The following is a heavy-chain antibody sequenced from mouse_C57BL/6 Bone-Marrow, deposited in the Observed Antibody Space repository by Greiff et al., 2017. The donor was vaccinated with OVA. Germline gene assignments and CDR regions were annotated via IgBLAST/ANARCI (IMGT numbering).Heavy chain of an antibody. CDR2: INPYNGGT. J-gene: IGHJ2*01. V-gene: IGHV1-19*01. D-gene: IGHD1-1*01. CDR1: GYTFTDYY. CDR3: ASSGYYYGSSDY. Sequence: VQLKQSGPVLVKPGASVKMSCKASGYTFTDYYMNWVKQSHGKSLEWIGVINPYNGGTSYNQKFKGKATLTVDKSSSTAYMELNSLTSEDSAVYYCASSGYYYGSSDYWGQGTTLTVSS.